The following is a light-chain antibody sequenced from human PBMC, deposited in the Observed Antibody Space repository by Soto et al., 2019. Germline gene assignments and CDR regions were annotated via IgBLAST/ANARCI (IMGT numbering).Light chain of an antibody. CDR2: GNT. Sequence: QSVLTQPPSVSGAPGQRVIISCTGGSSNIGADYDVHWYQQLPGTAPKLLIYGNTNRPSGVPDRFSGSKSGSSASLAITGLQAEDEAEYYCQSYDNTLKGCVFGTGTKVTVL. CDR3: QSYDNTLKGCV. CDR1: SSNIGADYD. J-gene: IGLJ1*01. V-gene: IGLV1-40*01.